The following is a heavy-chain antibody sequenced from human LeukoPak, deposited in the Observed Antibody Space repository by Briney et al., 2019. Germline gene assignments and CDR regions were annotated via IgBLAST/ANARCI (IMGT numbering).Heavy chain of an antibody. CDR2: ISWNSGSI. J-gene: IGHJ4*02. V-gene: IGHV3-9*01. CDR1: GGSISNDY. CDR3: AKDMYGVRGVIDY. D-gene: IGHD3-10*01. Sequence: LSLTCTVSGGSISNDYWSWIRQPPGKGLEWVSGISWNSGSIGYADSVKGRFTISRDNAKNSLYLQMNSLRAEDTALYYCAKDMYGVRGVIDYWGQGTLVTVSS.